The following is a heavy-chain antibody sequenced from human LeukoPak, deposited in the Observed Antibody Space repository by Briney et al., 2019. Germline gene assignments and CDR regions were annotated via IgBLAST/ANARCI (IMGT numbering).Heavy chain of an antibody. D-gene: IGHD6-19*01. V-gene: IGHV4-59*01. J-gene: IGHJ3*02. CDR3: ARDRSSGSMVDAFDI. Sequence: PSETLSLTGTVSGGSISGYYWSWIRQPPGKGLEWIGCTNYNPSLKSRVTISVDMSKNQFSLKLSSVTAADTAIYYCARDRSSGSMVDAFDIWGQGTMVTVSS. CDR2: T. CDR1: GGSISGYY.